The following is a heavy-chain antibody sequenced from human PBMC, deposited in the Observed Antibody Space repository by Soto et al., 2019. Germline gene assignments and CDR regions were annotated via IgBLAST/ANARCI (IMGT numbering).Heavy chain of an antibody. CDR1: GGSFSGYY. CDR2: INHSGST. CDR3: ARGVKYQLLAKGYYYYYGMDV. V-gene: IGHV4-34*01. D-gene: IGHD2-2*01. Sequence: SETLSLTCAVYGGSFSGYYWSWIRQPPGKGLEWMGEINHSGSTNYNPSLRSRVTISVDTSKNQFSLKLSSVTAADTAVYYCARGVKYQLLAKGYYYYYGMDVWGQGTTVTVSS. J-gene: IGHJ6*02.